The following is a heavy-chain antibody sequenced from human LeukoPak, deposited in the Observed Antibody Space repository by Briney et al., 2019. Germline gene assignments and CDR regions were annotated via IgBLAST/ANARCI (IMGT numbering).Heavy chain of an antibody. D-gene: IGHD2-21*02. V-gene: IGHV3-23*01. CDR2: ISGSGGGT. CDR3: AKPTCGGDCYSYYFDY. Sequence: PGGTLRLSCAASGFTFSNYGMSWVRQAPGKGLEWVSAISGSGGGTDYADSVKGRFTISRDNSKNTLYLQINSLRAEDTAVYYCAKPTCGGDCYSYYFDYWGQGTLVTVSS. CDR1: GFTFSNYG. J-gene: IGHJ4*02.